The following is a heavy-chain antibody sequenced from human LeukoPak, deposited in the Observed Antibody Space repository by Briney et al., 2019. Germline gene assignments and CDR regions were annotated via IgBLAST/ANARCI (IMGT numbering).Heavy chain of an antibody. CDR2: IIDSGEST. CDR3: AKLGGQELHNYYVAV. D-gene: IGHD3-16*01. V-gene: IGHV3-23*01. J-gene: IGHJ6*03. CDR1: GFTFSSYA. Sequence: GGSLRLSCAASGFTFSSYAMSWVRQAPGKGLEWVSGIIDSGESTYYANFAKGRFTISRDNSNNTLYLQMNSLRAEDTAVYCCAKLGGQELHNYYVAVRGKGTTVAVSS.